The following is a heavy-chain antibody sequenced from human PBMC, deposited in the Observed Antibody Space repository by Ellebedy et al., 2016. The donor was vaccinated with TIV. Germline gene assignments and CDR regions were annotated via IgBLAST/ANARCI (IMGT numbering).Heavy chain of an antibody. Sequence: SETLSLXCTASGGSMNNDCWSWIRQPPGKGLEWVGYVCQSGSPNNNPSLKSRLSMSLDTSKNQFSLKLSSVTAADTAVYYCARDYYGSQDYWGQGTLVTVSS. CDR3: ARDYYGSQDY. CDR1: GGSMNNDC. CDR2: VCQSGSP. V-gene: IGHV4-59*01. J-gene: IGHJ4*02. D-gene: IGHD3-10*01.